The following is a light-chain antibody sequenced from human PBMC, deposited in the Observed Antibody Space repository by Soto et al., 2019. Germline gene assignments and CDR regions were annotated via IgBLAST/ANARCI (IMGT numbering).Light chain of an antibody. CDR3: QQRNVWPPIT. CDR1: QSIHTS. CDR2: DST. Sequence: DLTQYPATLYLSPGERATLSCRASQSIHTSLAWYQQKPGQPPRLVVYDSTLRANGVPDRFGGSRSGTEFTLTINSLEPEDFAVYYCQQRNVWPPITFGQGTRLEIK. V-gene: IGKV3-11*01. J-gene: IGKJ5*01.